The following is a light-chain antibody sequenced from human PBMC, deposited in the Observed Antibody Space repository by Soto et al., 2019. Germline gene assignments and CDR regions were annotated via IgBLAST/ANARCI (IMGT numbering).Light chain of an antibody. Sequence: DIQMTQSPSTLSASVGDRVTITCRASQSISVWLAWYQQKAGKAPNLLIYKASRLESGVPSRFSSSGSETEFTLTISGLQAGDSATYYCQQYNSYSPTFGQGTKVEVK. J-gene: IGKJ1*01. CDR2: KAS. V-gene: IGKV1-5*03. CDR1: QSISVW. CDR3: QQYNSYSPT.